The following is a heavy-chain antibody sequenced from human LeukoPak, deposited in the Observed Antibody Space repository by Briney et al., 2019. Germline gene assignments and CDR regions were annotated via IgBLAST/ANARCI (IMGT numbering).Heavy chain of an antibody. Sequence: GASVKVSCMASGYTFTGYYMHWVRQAPGQGLEWMGWINPNSGGTNYAQKFQGRVTMTRDTSISTAYMELSRLRSDDTAVYYCARVLGWYCSGGSCLNNWFDPWGQGTLVTVSS. J-gene: IGHJ5*02. V-gene: IGHV1-2*02. CDR2: INPNSGGT. CDR3: ARVLGWYCSGGSCLNNWFDP. D-gene: IGHD2-15*01. CDR1: GYTFTGYY.